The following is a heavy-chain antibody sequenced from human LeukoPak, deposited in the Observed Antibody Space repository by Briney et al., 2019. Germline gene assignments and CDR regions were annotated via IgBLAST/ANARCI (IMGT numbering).Heavy chain of an antibody. Sequence: SSETLSLTCTVSGASISSGGYYWSWLRQHPGKGLEWFGYIYYSGSTYYNPSLKSRVTISVDTSKNQFSLKLSSVTAADTAVYYCARLNDSSGLDAFDIWGQGTMVTVSS. CDR3: ARLNDSSGLDAFDI. CDR1: GASISSGGYY. J-gene: IGHJ3*02. V-gene: IGHV4-31*03. CDR2: IYYSGST. D-gene: IGHD3-22*01.